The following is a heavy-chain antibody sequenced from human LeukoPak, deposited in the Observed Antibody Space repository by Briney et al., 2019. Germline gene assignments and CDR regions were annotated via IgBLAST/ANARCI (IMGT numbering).Heavy chain of an antibody. D-gene: IGHD3-10*01. J-gene: IGHJ4*02. Sequence: SQTLSLTCAISGDSVSSNSAAWNWIRQSPSRGLEWLGRTYYRSKWYNDYAVSVKSRITINPDTSKNQFSLQLNSVTPEDTAVYYCARGKNVLLWFGEPTEDFDYWGQGTLVTVSS. V-gene: IGHV6-1*01. CDR1: GDSVSSNSAA. CDR3: ARGKNVLLWFGEPTEDFDY. CDR2: TYYRSKWYN.